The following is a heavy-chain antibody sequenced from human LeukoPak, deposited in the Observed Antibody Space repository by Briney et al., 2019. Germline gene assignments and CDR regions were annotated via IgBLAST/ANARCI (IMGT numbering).Heavy chain of an antibody. Sequence: SETLSLTCAVYGGSFSGYYWSWIRQPPGKGLEWIGEINHSGSTTYNPSLESRVTISVDTSKSQFSLKLSSVTAADTAVYYRARLDLEMATANWGQGTLVTVSS. J-gene: IGHJ4*02. CDR2: INHSGST. D-gene: IGHD5-24*01. CDR3: ARLDLEMATAN. V-gene: IGHV4-34*01. CDR1: GGSFSGYY.